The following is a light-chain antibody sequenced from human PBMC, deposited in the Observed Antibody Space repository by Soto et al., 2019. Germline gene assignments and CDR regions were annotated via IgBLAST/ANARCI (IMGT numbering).Light chain of an antibody. Sequence: QSVLTQPASVSGSPGQSITISCTGTSCDIGSYNRVSWYQQHPGKAPKLIIYEVTDRPSGVSNRFSGSKSGNTASLTISGLQAEDEAEYYCSSYTNINTRAXVFGTGTKVNV. CDR2: EVT. CDR1: SCDIGSYNR. CDR3: SSYTNINTRAXV. V-gene: IGLV2-14*01. J-gene: IGLJ1*01.